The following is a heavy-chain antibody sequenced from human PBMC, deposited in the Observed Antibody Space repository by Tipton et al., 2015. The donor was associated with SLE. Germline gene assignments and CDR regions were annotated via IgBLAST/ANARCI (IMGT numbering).Heavy chain of an antibody. D-gene: IGHD3-22*01. V-gene: IGHV3-21*01. J-gene: IGHJ4*02. Sequence: PLRLSCAASGFTFSSYSMNWVRQAPGKGLEWVSSISSSSSYIYYADSVKGRFTISRDNAKNSLYLQMNSLRAEDTAVYYCARDVYYDSSGCKFDYWGQGTLVTVSS. CDR2: ISSSSSYI. CDR3: ARDVYYDSSGCKFDY. CDR1: GFTFSSYS.